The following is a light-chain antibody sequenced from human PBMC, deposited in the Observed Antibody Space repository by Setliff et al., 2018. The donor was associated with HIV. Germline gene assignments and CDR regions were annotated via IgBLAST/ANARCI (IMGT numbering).Light chain of an antibody. CDR1: NSDVGGYNY. CDR2: DVS. CDR3: CSYAGSSTL. V-gene: IGLV2-23*02. J-gene: IGLJ1*01. Sequence: QSALTQPASVSGSPGQSITISCTGTNSDVGGYNYVSWYQQHPGKAPKLMIYDVSKRPSGVSNRFSGSKSGNTASLTISGLQAEDEADYYCCSYAGSSTLFGTGTKVTVL.